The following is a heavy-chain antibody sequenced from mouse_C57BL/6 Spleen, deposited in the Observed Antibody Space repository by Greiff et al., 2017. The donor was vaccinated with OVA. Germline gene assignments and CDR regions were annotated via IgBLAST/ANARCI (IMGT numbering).Heavy chain of an antibody. D-gene: IGHD1-1*01. CDR1: GFTFSDYG. CDR2: ISSGSSTI. J-gene: IGHJ1*03. CDR3: ARPGGSSDPHWYFDV. Sequence: DVKLVESGGGLVKPGGSLKLSCAASGFTFSDYGMHWVRQAPEKGLEWVAYISSGSSTIYYADTVKGRFTISRDNAKNTLFLQMTSLRSEDTAMYYGARPGGSSDPHWYFDVWGTGTTVTVSS. V-gene: IGHV5-17*01.